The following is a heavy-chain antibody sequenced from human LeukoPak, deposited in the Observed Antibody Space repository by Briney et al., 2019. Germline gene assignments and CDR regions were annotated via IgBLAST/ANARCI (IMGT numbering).Heavy chain of an antibody. Sequence: PSETLSLTCTVSGGSISSYYWSWIRQPPGKGLEWIGYIYYSGSTNYNPSLKSRVTISVDTSKNQFSLKLSSVTAADTAVYYGARAPPLYSSFVYWGQGTLVTVSS. CDR1: GGSISSYY. V-gene: IGHV4-59*01. J-gene: IGHJ4*02. D-gene: IGHD6-13*01. CDR3: ARAPPLYSSFVY. CDR2: IYYSGST.